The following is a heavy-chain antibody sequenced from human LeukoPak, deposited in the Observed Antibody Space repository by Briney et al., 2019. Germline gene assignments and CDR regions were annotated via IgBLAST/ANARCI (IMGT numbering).Heavy chain of an antibody. D-gene: IGHD6-19*01. Sequence: PGGSLRLSCAASGFTFSSYWMSWVRQAPGKGLEWVANIKQDGSEKYYVDSVKGRFTISRDNAKNSLYLQMNSLRAEDTAVYYCARTGRWLANYYYYGMDVWGQGTTVTVSS. CDR3: ARTGRWLANYYYYGMDV. J-gene: IGHJ6*02. V-gene: IGHV3-7*01. CDR2: IKQDGSEK. CDR1: GFTFSSYW.